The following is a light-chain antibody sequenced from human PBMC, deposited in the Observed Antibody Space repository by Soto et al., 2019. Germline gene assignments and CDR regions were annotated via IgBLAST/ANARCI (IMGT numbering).Light chain of an antibody. CDR1: QSVSSY. Sequence: EIVLTQSPATLSLSPGERATLSCRASQSVSSYLAWYQLKPGQAPRLLIYDASNRATGIPARFSGSGSGTDFTLTISSLEPEDFAVYYCQQRSNWPPEITFGGGTKVEIK. CDR3: QQRSNWPPEIT. V-gene: IGKV3-11*01. CDR2: DAS. J-gene: IGKJ4*01.